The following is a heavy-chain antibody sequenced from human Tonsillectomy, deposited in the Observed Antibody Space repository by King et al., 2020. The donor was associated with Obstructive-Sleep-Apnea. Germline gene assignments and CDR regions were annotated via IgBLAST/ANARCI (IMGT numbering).Heavy chain of an antibody. J-gene: IGHJ4*02. CDR3: ARINGGVLNGFDF. D-gene: IGHD4/OR15-4a*01. CDR1: GFSLSTSGMC. Sequence: TLKESGPALVKPTQTLTLTGSFSGFSLSTSGMCVNWIRQPPGKALEWLARIDWDDDEYYSTSLRSRLTIPKDTSKNQVVLTMTNMEPVDTGTYYCARINGGVLNGFDFWGQGTLVTVSS. CDR2: IDWDDDE. V-gene: IGHV2-70*11.